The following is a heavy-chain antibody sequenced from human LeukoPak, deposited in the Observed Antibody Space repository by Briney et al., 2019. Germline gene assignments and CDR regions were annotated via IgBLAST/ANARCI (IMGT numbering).Heavy chain of an antibody. CDR1: GGSISNYH. Sequence: PSETLSLTCTVSGGSISNYHWSWIRQPAGKGLEWIGQIHTSGSTNYNPPLKSRVTVSIDTPENQLSLTIRSVTAADTAIYYCARRQISSGWSFDYWGQGALVTVSS. CDR3: ARRQISSGWSFDY. V-gene: IGHV4-4*07. J-gene: IGHJ4*02. CDR2: IHTSGST. D-gene: IGHD6-19*01.